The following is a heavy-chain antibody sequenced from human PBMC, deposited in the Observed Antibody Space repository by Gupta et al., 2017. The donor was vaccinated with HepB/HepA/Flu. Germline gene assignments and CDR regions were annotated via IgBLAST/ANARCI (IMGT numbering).Heavy chain of an antibody. CDR3: ARYGGSHSLNTWFDS. CDR1: GFTFSDYG. CDR2: IWHDGSDK. J-gene: IGHJ5*02. Sequence: QMQMAESGGGVVQPGRSLSLPCAASGFTFSDYGIHWVRQAPGKGLEWLGIIWHDGSDKFYADSVKGLFMMSRDNSKNTVYLHMNSLRADDTAFYYCARYGGSHSLNTWFDSLGQGTLVTVSS. V-gene: IGHV3-33*08. D-gene: IGHD3-16*01.